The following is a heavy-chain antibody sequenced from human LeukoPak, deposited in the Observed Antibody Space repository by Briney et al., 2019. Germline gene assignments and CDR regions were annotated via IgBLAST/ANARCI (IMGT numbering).Heavy chain of an antibody. D-gene: IGHD3-9*01. CDR2: ISGSGGST. Sequence: GSLRLSCAGSGFTLSSYGMSWVRQAPGKGLEWVSAISGSGGSTYYADSVKGRFTISRDNSKNTLYLQMNSLRAEDTAVYYCAKGPRGRYFDWLLNDWGQGTLVTVSS. J-gene: IGHJ4*02. CDR3: AKGPRGRYFDWLLND. V-gene: IGHV3-23*01. CDR1: GFTLSSYG.